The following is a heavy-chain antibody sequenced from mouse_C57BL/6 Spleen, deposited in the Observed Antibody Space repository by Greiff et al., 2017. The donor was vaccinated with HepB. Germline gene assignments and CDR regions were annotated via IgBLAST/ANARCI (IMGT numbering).Heavy chain of an antibody. CDR1: GYTFTSYW. CDR2: IDPSDSET. V-gene: IGHV1-52*01. CDR3: ARGNTVEARPTDFDY. Sequence: VQLQQPGAELVRPGSSVKLSCKASGYTFTSYWMHWVKQRPIQGLEWIGNIDPSDSETHYNQKFKDKATLTVDKSSSTAYMKISSLTSEDSAVYYGARGNTVEARPTDFDYWGQGTSLTVSS. J-gene: IGHJ2*03. D-gene: IGHD1-1*01.